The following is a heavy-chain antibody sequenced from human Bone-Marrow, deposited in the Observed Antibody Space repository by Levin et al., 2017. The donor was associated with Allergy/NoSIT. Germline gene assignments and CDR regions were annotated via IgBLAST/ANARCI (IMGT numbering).Heavy chain of an antibody. D-gene: IGHD3-10*01. CDR1: GGSFSGYY. CDR2: INHSGST. CDR3: ARVRLMGVVRGCHTLHFGEYYYYGMDV. J-gene: IGHJ6*02. Sequence: AGGSLRLSCAVYGGSFSGYYWSWIRQPPGKGLEWIGEINHSGSTNYNPSLKSRVTISVDTSKNQFSLKLSSVTAADTAVYYCARVRLMGVVRGCHTLHFGEYYYYGMDVWGQGTTVTVSS. V-gene: IGHV4-34*01.